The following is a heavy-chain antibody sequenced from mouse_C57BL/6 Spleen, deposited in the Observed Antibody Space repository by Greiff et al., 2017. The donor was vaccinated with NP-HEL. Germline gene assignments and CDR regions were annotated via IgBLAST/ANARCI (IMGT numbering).Heavy chain of an antibody. V-gene: IGHV5-4*01. CDR2: ISDGGSYT. Sequence: DVKLVESGGGLVKPGGSLKLSCAASGFTFSSYAMSWVRQTPEKRLEWVATISDGGSYTYYPDNVKGRFTISRDNAKNNLYLQMSHLKSEDTAMYYCARESRGYWYFDVWGTGTTVTVSS. CDR3: ARESRGYWYFDV. CDR1: GFTFSSYA. J-gene: IGHJ1*03.